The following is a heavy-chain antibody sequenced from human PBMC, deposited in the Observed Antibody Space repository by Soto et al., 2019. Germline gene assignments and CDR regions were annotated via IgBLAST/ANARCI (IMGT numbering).Heavy chain of an antibody. Sequence: EVQLVESGGGLVKPGGSLKLSCAASGFTVSSYSMNWVRQAPGKLLEWVSSISSSRSYIYYADSVKGRFTSSRDNAQNSLYLQMNSLRAEYTAVYYCAREDPYSSGSFDYWGKGTLVTVAS. V-gene: IGHV3-21*01. J-gene: IGHJ4*02. CDR2: ISSSRSYI. D-gene: IGHD6-19*01. CDR3: AREDPYSSGSFDY. CDR1: GFTVSSYS.